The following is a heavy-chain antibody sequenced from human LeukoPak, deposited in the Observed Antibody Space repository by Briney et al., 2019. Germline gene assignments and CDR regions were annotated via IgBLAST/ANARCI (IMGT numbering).Heavy chain of an antibody. CDR2: ISWNSGSI. D-gene: IGHD6-13*01. J-gene: IGHJ5*02. CDR3: AKGSSWYVGEGSWFDT. V-gene: IGHV3-9*01. Sequence: LGGSLRLSCPSSGFTFDDYAMQGVPPAPEESLEWGSGISWNSGSIGYADSVKGRFTISRDNAKYSLYLQMNSLRAEDTALYYCAKGSSWYVGEGSWFDTWGQGTLVTVSS. CDR1: GFTFDDYA.